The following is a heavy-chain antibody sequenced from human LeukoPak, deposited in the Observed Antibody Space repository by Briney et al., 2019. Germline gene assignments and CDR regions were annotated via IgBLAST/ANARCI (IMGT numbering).Heavy chain of an antibody. CDR2: MNPNSGNT. CDR3: ARTGIALRRSYYMDA. D-gene: IGHD6-13*01. Sequence: ASVKVSCKASGYTFTSYYMHWVRQATGQGLEWMGWMNPNSGNTGYAQKFQGRVTMTRNISISTAYMELSSLRSEDTAVYYCARTGIALRRSYYMDAWGKGTTVTISS. CDR1: GYTFTSYY. J-gene: IGHJ6*03. V-gene: IGHV1-8*02.